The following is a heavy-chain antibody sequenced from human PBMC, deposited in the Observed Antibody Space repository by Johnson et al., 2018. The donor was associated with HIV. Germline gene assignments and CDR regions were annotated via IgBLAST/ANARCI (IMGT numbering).Heavy chain of an antibody. Sequence: VQLVEYGGGLIKPGGSLRLSCAASAFTFSNAWMTWVRQAPGKGLAWVGRIKSKTDGGTTDYAAPVKGRFTIARDDSRNTLYLQMNSLKTEDTAVYYCTTDEPGYSSNRDVFDIWGQGTMVTVSS. CDR1: AFTFSNAW. D-gene: IGHD6-13*01. CDR2: IKSKTDGGTT. V-gene: IGHV3-15*01. J-gene: IGHJ3*02. CDR3: TTDEPGYSSNRDVFDI.